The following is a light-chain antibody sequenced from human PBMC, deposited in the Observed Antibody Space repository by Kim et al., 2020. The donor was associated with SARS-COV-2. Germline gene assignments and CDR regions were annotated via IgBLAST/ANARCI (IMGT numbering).Light chain of an antibody. CDR1: QDIANS. CDR3: QKYDTAPWT. V-gene: IGKV1-27*01. Sequence: ASVGDSVTITCRASQDIANSLAWYQQTPGTVPKLLIYAASTLQSGVTSRFSGSGSGTEFTLTIGSLQTEDVATYYCQKYDTAPWTFGPGTKVDI. J-gene: IGKJ1*01. CDR2: AAS.